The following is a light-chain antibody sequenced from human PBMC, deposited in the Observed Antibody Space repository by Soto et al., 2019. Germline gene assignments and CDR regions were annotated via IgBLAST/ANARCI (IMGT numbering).Light chain of an antibody. J-gene: IGLJ2*01. CDR3: ASFTRSVTVV. CDR2: DVN. CDR1: SSDVGGYNY. Sequence: QSVLTQPASVSGSPGQSITISCAGTSSDVGGYNYVSWYQQHPGKVPRLIISDVNKRPSGVSDRFSGSKSGNTGSLTISGLQAEDEDDYYCASFTRSVTVVFGGGTKLTVL. V-gene: IGLV2-14*03.